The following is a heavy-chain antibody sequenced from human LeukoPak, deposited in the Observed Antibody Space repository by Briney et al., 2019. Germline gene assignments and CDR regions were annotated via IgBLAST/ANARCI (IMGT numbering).Heavy chain of an antibody. CDR1: RFTFRNHG. CDR3: ARDRSLRYFDY. CDR2: IWYDGSDT. J-gene: IGHJ4*02. Sequence: GGSLRLSCAASRFTFRNHGMHWVRQAPGKGLEWVAVIWYDGSDTYYTDSVKGRFTIPRDNSKNTLYLQMNSLRVEDTAVYYCARDRSLRYFDYWGQGTVVTVSS. V-gene: IGHV3-33*01.